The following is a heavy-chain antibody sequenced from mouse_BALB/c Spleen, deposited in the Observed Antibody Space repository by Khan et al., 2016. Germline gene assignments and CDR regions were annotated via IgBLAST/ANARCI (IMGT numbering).Heavy chain of an antibody. CDR1: GFDFSRYW. Sequence: EVKLLESGGGLVQPGGSLKLSCAASGFDFSRYWMSWVRQAPGKGLEWIGEINPDSSTINYTPSLKDKFIISRDNAKNKLYLQMSKVISEDTALYYCARAGYYGYLAYWGQGTLVTVSS. CDR2: INPDSSTI. CDR3: ARAGYYGYLAY. V-gene: IGHV4-1*02. J-gene: IGHJ3*01. D-gene: IGHD1-1*01.